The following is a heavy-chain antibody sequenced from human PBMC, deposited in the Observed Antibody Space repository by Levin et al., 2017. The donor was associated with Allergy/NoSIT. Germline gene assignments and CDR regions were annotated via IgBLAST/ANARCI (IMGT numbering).Heavy chain of an antibody. CDR3: ASSFVVVPAAKNRHYYYYGMDV. Sequence: SCAASGFTFSSYAMHWVRQAPGKGLEWVAVISYDGSNKYYADSVKGRFTISRDNSKNTLYLQMNSLRAEDTAVYYCASSFVVVPAAKNRHYYYYGMDVWGQGTTVTVSS. J-gene: IGHJ6*02. CDR1: GFTFSSYA. V-gene: IGHV3-30-3*01. D-gene: IGHD2-2*01. CDR2: ISYDGSNK.